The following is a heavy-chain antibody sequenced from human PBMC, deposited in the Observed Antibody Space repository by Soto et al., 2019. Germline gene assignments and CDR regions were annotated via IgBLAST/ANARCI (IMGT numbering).Heavy chain of an antibody. CDR1: GGTFSSYA. J-gene: IGHJ6*02. V-gene: IGHV1-69*13. D-gene: IGHD5-12*01. Sequence: SVKVSCKASGGTFSSYAISWVRQAPGQGLEWMGGIIPIFGTANYAQKLQGRVTITADESTSTAYMELSSLRSEDTAVYYCARGGYDDCLPHYSYGMDVWGQGTTLTVSS. CDR2: IIPIFGTA. CDR3: ARGGYDDCLPHYSYGMDV.